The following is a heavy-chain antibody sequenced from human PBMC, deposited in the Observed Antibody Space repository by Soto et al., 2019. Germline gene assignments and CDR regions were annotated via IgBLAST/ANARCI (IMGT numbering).Heavy chain of an antibody. CDR3: ARDLVETAAAGSLDY. V-gene: IGHV1-18*01. CDR1: GYTFTSYG. CDR2: ISAYNGNT. Sequence: ASVKVSCKASGYTFTSYGISWVRQAPGQGLEWMGWISAYNGNTNYAQKLQGRVTMTTDTSTSTAYMELRSLRSDDTAVYYCARDLVETAAAGSLDYWGQGTLVTVSS. J-gene: IGHJ4*02. D-gene: IGHD6-13*01.